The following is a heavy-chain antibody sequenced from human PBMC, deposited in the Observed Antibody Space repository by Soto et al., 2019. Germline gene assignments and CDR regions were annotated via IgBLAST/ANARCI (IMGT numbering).Heavy chain of an antibody. CDR1: GGSISSGDYY. CDR2: IHYSGST. V-gene: IGHV4-30-4*01. J-gene: IGHJ4*02. CDR3: ARDSDVSGY. D-gene: IGHD6-19*01. Sequence: QVQLQESGPGLVKPSQTLSLTCTVSGGSISSGDYYWSWIRQPPGKGLEWIGYIHYSGSTYYNPSLXXRXTXSVDTPKNQFSLNLSSVTAADTAVYYCARDSDVSGYWGQGTLVTVSS.